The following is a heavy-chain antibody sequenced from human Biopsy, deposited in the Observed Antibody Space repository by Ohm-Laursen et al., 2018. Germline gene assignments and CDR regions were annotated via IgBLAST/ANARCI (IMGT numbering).Heavy chain of an antibody. CDR1: GLNLTNYW. J-gene: IGHJ5*01. CDR3: ARDASQGFDS. Sequence: GSLSLSCAASGLNLTNYWMHWVRRAPGKGLVWVSRSTTDGSHTNYADSVKGRFTTSTDNAKNTLYLYMSSLTVEDTAVYFCARDASQGFDSWGQGTLVTVSS. V-gene: IGHV3-74*01. CDR2: STTDGSHT.